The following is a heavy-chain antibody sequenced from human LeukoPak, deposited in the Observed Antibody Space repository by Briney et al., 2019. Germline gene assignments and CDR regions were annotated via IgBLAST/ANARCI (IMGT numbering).Heavy chain of an antibody. J-gene: IGHJ4*02. CDR1: GGSISSSSYY. D-gene: IGHD3-16*01. Sequence: SETLSLTCTVSGGSISSSSYYWGWIRQPPGKGLEGIGSIYYSGSTYYNPSLKSRVTISVDTSKNQFSLKLSSVTAADTAVYYCARQGGRNDYWGQGTLITVSS. CDR2: IYYSGST. CDR3: ARQGGRNDY. V-gene: IGHV4-39*01.